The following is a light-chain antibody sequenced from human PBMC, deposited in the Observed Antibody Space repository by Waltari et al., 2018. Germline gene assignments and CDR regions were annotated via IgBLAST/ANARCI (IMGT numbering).Light chain of an antibody. Sequence: EIVLTQSPDFQSVTPKETVTITCRASENVGSMLHWYQQKPDQSTKLLIKYISQSFSGVPSRFSGSGSGTDFTLTINSLEAEDAATYYCHQTSYLPHTFGQGTKLEI. J-gene: IGKJ2*01. CDR1: ENVGSM. CDR2: YIS. V-gene: IGKV6-21*01. CDR3: HQTSYLPHT.